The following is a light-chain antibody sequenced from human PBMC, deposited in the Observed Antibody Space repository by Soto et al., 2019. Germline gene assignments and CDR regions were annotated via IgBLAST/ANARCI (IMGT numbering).Light chain of an antibody. Sequence: DIVMTQSPATLSLSPGEGATLSCRASQSVRSNLGWYQQKPGQAPSLLIYGASTRATGIPDRFSGSGSGTEFTLTISSLQSEDFAVYYCQQFGNSRYTFGPGTKVEIK. CDR1: QSVRSN. V-gene: IGKV3-15*01. J-gene: IGKJ2*01. CDR2: GAS. CDR3: QQFGNSRYT.